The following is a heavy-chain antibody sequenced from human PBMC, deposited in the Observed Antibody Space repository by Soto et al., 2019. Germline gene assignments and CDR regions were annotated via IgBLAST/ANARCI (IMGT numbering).Heavy chain of an antibody. J-gene: IGHJ6*04. CDR1: GDTFSSYS. D-gene: IGHD1-7*01. V-gene: IGHV1-69*13. CDR3: ARDDGRNSRYHDMDV. Sequence: SVKVSCKASGDTFSSYSITWVRQAPGQGLEWMGGIIPVFGSANYAQKFQGRVTITADESTSTAYMELSSLRSQDTAVYFCARDDGRNSRYHDMDVWG. CDR2: IIPVFGSA.